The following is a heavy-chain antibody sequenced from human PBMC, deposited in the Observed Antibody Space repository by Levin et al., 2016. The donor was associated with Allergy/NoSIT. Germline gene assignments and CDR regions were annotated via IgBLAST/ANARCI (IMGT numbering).Heavy chain of an antibody. V-gene: IGHV1-69*04. Sequence: WVRQAPGQGLEWMGRIIPILGIANYAQKFQGRVTITADKSTSTAYMELSSLRSEDTAVYYCARDVPDWGNWFDPWGQGTLVTVSS. CDR3: ARDVPDWGNWFDP. CDR2: IIPILGIA. D-gene: IGHD3-9*01. J-gene: IGHJ5*02.